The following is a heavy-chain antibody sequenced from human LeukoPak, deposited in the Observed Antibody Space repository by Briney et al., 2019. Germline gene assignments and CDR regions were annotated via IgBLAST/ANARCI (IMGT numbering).Heavy chain of an antibody. V-gene: IGHV4-4*07. Sequence: SETLSLTCTVSGGSISSYYWSWIRQPAGKGLEWIGRIYTSGSTNYNPSLKSRVTMSVDTSKNQFSLKLSSVTAADTAVYYCAREIEGTTYDTPRIDYWGQGTLVTVSS. D-gene: IGHD3-22*01. CDR2: IYTSGST. J-gene: IGHJ4*02. CDR1: GGSISSYY. CDR3: AREIEGTTYDTPRIDY.